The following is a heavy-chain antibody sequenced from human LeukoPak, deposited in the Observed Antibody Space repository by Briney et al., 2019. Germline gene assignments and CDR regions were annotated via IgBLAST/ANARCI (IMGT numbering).Heavy chain of an antibody. CDR2: IIPIFGTA. V-gene: IGHV1-69*05. J-gene: IGHJ3*02. D-gene: IGHD5-24*01. CDR1: GGTCSSYA. CDR3: AIFSVEMATIDAFDI. Sequence: VASVKVSCNASGGTCSSYAFSWVRQAPGQGLEWMGRIIPIFGTANYAQKFQGRVTITTDESTSTAYLELSSLRSEDTAVYYCAIFSVEMATIDAFDIWGQGTMVTVSS.